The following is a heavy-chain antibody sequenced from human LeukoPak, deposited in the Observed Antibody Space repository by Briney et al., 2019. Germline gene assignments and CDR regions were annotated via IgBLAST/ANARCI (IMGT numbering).Heavy chain of an antibody. J-gene: IGHJ3*02. CDR2: IIPMSDTA. CDR1: GGTFNSYA. Sequence: SVKVSCKASGGTFNSYAISWVRQAPGQGLEWMGGIIPMSDTANYPQKFRGRLTITADIPTSTVYMELSSLRSEDTAVYYCAREDDTGRYMGDDAFDIWGQGTMVTVSS. V-gene: IGHV1-69*06. D-gene: IGHD1-26*01. CDR3: AREDDTGRYMGDDAFDI.